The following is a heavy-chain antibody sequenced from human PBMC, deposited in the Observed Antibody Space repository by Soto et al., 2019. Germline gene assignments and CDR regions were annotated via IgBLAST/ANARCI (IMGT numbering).Heavy chain of an antibody. J-gene: IGHJ4*02. CDR1: GFTFSSYG. V-gene: IGHV3-30*18. CDR3: AKENEAAGLDY. CDR2: ISYDGSNK. D-gene: IGHD6-13*01. Sequence: GGSLRLSCAASGFTFSSYGMHWVRQAPGKGLEWVAVISYDGSNKYYADSVKGRFTISRDNSKNTLYLQMNSLRAEDTAVYYCAKENEAAGLDYWGQGTLVT.